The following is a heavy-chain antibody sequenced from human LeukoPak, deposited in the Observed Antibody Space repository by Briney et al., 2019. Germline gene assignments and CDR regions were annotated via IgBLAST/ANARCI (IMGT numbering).Heavy chain of an antibody. V-gene: IGHV3-30*02. CDR2: IQYGGNNK. CDR3: ARGGWLQLDDAFDI. CDR1: GFTFSSYS. Sequence: QTGGSLRLSCAASGFTFSSYSMFWVRQAPGKGLEWVAFIQYGGNNKYYADSVKGRFTISRDNSKNTLYLQMNSLRAEDTAVYYCARGGWLQLDDAFDIWGQGTMVTVSS. J-gene: IGHJ3*02. D-gene: IGHD5-24*01.